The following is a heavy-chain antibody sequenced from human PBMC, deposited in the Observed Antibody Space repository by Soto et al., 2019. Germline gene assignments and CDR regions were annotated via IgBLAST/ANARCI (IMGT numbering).Heavy chain of an antibody. CDR1: GGTFSSYA. Sequence: ASVKVSCKASGGTFSSYAISWVRQAPGQGLEWMGGIIPIFGTANYAQKFQGRVTITADESTSTAYMELSSLRSEDTAVYYCARGRAVTYGMDVWGHGTTVTVSS. D-gene: IGHD4-4*01. CDR3: ARGRAVTYGMDV. V-gene: IGHV1-69*13. J-gene: IGHJ6*02. CDR2: IIPIFGTA.